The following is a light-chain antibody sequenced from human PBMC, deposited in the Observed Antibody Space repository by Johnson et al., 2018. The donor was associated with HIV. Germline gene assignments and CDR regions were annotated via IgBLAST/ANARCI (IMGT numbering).Light chain of an antibody. CDR3: GTWDSSLNV. CDR1: SSNIGNSY. CDR2: DNN. Sequence: QPVLTQPPSVSAAPGQKVTISCSGSSSNIGNSYVSWYQQLPGTAPKLLIYDNNKRPSGIPDRFSGSKSGTSATLGITGLQTGDEADYYCGTWDSSLNVFGTGTKVTVL. J-gene: IGLJ1*01. V-gene: IGLV1-51*01.